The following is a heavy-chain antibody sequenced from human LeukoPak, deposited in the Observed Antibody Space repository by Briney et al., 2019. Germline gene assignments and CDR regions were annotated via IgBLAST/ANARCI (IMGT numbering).Heavy chain of an antibody. CDR1: GYSFTSYW. CDR3: ARRGGGRTIFGVVPHWFDY. V-gene: IGHV5-51*01. J-gene: IGHJ4*02. Sequence: GESLKISCKGSGYSFTSYWIGWVRQMPGKGLEWMGIIYPGDSDTRYSPSFQGQVTISADKSISTAYLQWSSLKASDTAMYYCARRGGGRTIFGVVPHWFDYWGQGTLVTVSS. D-gene: IGHD3-3*01. CDR2: IYPGDSDT.